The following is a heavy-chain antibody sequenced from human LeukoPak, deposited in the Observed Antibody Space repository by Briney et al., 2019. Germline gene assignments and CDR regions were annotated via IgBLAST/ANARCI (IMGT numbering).Heavy chain of an antibody. D-gene: IGHD1-26*01. J-gene: IGHJ3*02. CDR3: AIYSGSYYGAFDI. V-gene: IGHV4-59*01. CDR2: IYYSGST. Sequence: PSETLSLTCTVSGGSISSYYWSWIRQPPGKGLEWIGYIYYSGSTNYNPSLKSRVTISVDTSKNQFSLKLSSVTAADTAVYYCAIYSGSYYGAFDIWGQGTMVTVSS. CDR1: GGSISSYY.